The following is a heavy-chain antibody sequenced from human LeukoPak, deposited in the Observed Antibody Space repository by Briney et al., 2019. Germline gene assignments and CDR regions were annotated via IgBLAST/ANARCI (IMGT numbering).Heavy chain of an antibody. CDR2: INPNSGGT. V-gene: IGHV1-2*02. CDR1: GYTFTGYY. J-gene: IGHJ6*03. Sequence: ASVTVSCKASGYTFTGYYMHWVRHAPGQGLEWMGWINPNSGGTNYAQKFQGRVTMTRDTSISTTYLELSRLRSDDTAVYYCATMKSSSSVYYYYYYMDVWGKGTTVTVSS. CDR3: ATMKSSSSVYYYYYYMDV. D-gene: IGHD6-6*01.